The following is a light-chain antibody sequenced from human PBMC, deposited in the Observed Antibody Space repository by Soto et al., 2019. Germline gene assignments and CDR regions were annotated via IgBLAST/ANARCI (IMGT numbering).Light chain of an antibody. CDR3: SSYTTSGAVV. CDR1: SSDVGDYNY. CDR2: DVT. J-gene: IGLJ2*01. Sequence: QSALTQPASVSGSPGQSITISCTGSSSDVGDYNYVSWYQQHPGKVPKLMIYDVTNRPSGVSNRFSGSKSGDTASLTISGLQAEDEADYYCSSYTTSGAVVFGGGTKLTVL. V-gene: IGLV2-14*03.